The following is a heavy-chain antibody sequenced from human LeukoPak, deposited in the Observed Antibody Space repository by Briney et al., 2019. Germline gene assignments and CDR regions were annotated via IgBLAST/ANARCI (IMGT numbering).Heavy chain of an antibody. CDR1: GFPLTNYW. J-gene: IGHJ6*04. CDR2: IKPDGSDK. CDR3: ARRVGGSSNMEV. Sequence: GSLPLSCAASGFPLTNYWMTWVRQAPGKGLEWVANIKPDGSDKNYVDSVKGRFTISRDNAKNSLYLQMNSLRAEDTAMYYCARRVGGSSNMEVGGEGTTVTVSS. D-gene: IGHD6-13*01. V-gene: IGHV3-7*03.